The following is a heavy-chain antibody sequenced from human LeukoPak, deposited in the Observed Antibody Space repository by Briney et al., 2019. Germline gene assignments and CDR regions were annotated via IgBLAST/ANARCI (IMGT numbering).Heavy chain of an antibody. CDR1: GDTISSYY. D-gene: IGHD3-9*01. CDR3: ARDSLTDDILTGFYHYYGIDV. CDR2: IYTSGRT. V-gene: IGHV4-4*07. Sequence: PSETLSLTGTVSGDTISSYYWSWIRQPAGKRLEWIGRIYTSGRTNYNPSLQSRVTMSVDTSKNHFSLRLSSVTAADTAVYYCARDSLTDDILTGFYHYYGIDVWGQGITVTVSS. J-gene: IGHJ6*02.